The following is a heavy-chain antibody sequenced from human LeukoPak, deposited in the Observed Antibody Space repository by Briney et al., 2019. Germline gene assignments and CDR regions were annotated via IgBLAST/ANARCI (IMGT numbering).Heavy chain of an antibody. D-gene: IGHD6-19*01. CDR2: INPNSGGT. CDR1: GYTFTGYY. Sequence: ASVKVSCKASGYTFTGYYMHWVRQAPGQGLEWMGWINPNSGGTNYAQKFQGRVTMTRDTSISTAYMELSRLRSDDTAVYYCARAAQVAGISYADYWGQGTPVTVSS. V-gene: IGHV1-2*02. J-gene: IGHJ4*02. CDR3: ARAAQVAGISYADY.